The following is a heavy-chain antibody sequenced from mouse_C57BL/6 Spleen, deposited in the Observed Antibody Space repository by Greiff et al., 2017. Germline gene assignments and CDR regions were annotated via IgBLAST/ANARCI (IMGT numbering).Heavy chain of an antibody. CDR1: GYSITSGYY. CDR3: AREGDYDGGYYAMDY. V-gene: IGHV3-6*01. J-gene: IGHJ4*01. CDR2: ISYDGSN. Sequence: VQLQQSGPGLVKPSQSLSLTCSVTGYSITSGYYWNWIRQFPGNKLEWMGYISYDGSNNYNPSLKNRISITRDTSKNQFFLKLNSVTTEDTATYYCAREGDYDGGYYAMDYWGQGTSVTVSS. D-gene: IGHD2-4*01.